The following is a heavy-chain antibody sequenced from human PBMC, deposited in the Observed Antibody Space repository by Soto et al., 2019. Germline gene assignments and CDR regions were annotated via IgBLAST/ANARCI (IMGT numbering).Heavy chain of an antibody. CDR3: ARGPSCGGDCYLFDY. CDR2: INPSGGRT. J-gene: IGHJ4*02. V-gene: IGHV1-46*01. D-gene: IGHD2-21*02. CDR1: GYTFTSYY. Sequence: QVLLVQSGAEVTRPGASVKVSCKASGYTFTSYYMHWVRQAPGQGLEWMAMINPSGGRTKYAQIFQGRVTLTRVTSTGTVDMEPSSLTSEDTAIYYCARGPSCGGDCYLFDYWGQGTQVTVSS.